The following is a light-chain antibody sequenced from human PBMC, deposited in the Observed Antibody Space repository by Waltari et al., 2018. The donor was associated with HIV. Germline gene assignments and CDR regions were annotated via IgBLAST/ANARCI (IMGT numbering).Light chain of an antibody. CDR3: QVWDSSSDDWV. J-gene: IGLJ3*02. V-gene: IGLV3-21*02. CDR1: NMGGKN. CDR2: DNS. Sequence: SYVLTQPPSVSVAPGQTASMTCGGNNMGGKNVHWYQQKPGQAPGLLVYDNSDRPSGIPERISGSKSGNTAALTISRVEAGDEADYYCQVWDSSSDDWVFGGGTKLTVL.